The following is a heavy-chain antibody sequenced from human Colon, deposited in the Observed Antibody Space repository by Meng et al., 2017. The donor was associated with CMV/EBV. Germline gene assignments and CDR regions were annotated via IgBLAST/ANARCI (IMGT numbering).Heavy chain of an antibody. D-gene: IGHD3-22*01. J-gene: IGHJ4*02. CDR1: GYTFTYNY. CDR3: ARGKNYYDSSGYRKGLDY. Sequence: QVQLVPSGAEVKKPGASVKVSCKASGYTFTYNYMHWVRQAPGQGLEWMGWINPNSGGTNYAQKFQGRVTMTRDTSISTAYMELSRLRSDDTAVYYCARGKNYYDSSGYRKGLDYWGQGTLVTASS. CDR2: INPNSGGT. V-gene: IGHV1-2*02.